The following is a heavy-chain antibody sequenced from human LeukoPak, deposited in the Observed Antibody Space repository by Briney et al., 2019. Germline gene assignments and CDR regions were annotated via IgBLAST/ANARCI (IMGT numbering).Heavy chain of an antibody. CDR1: GFTFSSYG. V-gene: IGHV3-7*03. J-gene: IGHJ6*02. Sequence: GGSLRLSCAASGFTFSSYGMQWVRQAPGKGLEWVANVNRDGSETYYLDSVKGRFTISKDNAKNSLYLQMNSLRAEDTALYHCARNNGMDVWGQGTTVIVSS. CDR2: VNRDGSET. CDR3: ARNNGMDV.